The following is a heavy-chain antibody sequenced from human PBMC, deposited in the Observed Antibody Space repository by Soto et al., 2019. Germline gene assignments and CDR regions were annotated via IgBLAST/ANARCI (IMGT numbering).Heavy chain of an antibody. Sequence: GGSLRLSCAASGFTFSSYGMHWVRQAPGKGLEWVAVISYDGSNKYYADSVKGRFTISRDNSKNTLYLQMNSLRAEDTAVYYCAKDAHSSSWLDYWGQGTLVTVSS. D-gene: IGHD6-13*01. CDR2: ISYDGSNK. V-gene: IGHV3-30*18. CDR3: AKDAHSSSWLDY. J-gene: IGHJ4*02. CDR1: GFTFSSYG.